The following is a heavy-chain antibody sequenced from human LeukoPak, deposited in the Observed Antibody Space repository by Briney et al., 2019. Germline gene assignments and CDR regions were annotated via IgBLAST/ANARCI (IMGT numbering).Heavy chain of an antibody. D-gene: IGHD3-22*01. Sequence: GVSLRLSCAASGFTFSSYKMNWVRQAPGKGLEWVSYISSGGSTIYYADSVKGRFTISRDNAKNSLYLQMNSLRAEDTAVYYCARGSADYYDSSGYVYWGQGTLVTVSS. CDR1: GFTFSSYK. J-gene: IGHJ4*02. V-gene: IGHV3-48*03. CDR3: ARGSADYYDSSGYVY. CDR2: ISSGGSTI.